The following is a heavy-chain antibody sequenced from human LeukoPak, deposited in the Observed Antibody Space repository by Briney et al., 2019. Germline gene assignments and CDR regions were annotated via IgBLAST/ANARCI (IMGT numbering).Heavy chain of an antibody. CDR3: AKDATVTTSGSYFDY. J-gene: IGHJ4*02. D-gene: IGHD4-17*01. V-gene: IGHV3-33*06. CDR1: GFTFDDYG. Sequence: PGGSLRLSCAASGFTFDDYGMHWVRQAPGKGLEWVAVIWYSGSNKYYADSVKGRFTISRDNSKNTLYLQMNSLRAEDTAVYYCAKDATVTTSGSYFDYWGQGTLVTVSS. CDR2: IWYSGSNK.